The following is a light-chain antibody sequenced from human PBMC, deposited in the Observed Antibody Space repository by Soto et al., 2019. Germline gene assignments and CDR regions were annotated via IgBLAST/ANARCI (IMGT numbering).Light chain of an antibody. CDR1: QSVDNK. Sequence: ERVMTQSPAALSVSLGERATLSCRASQSVDNKLAWYQFKPGQAPRLLIYGASTRATGVPTRFSGSGSGTEFTLTIGSLQSEDFAVYYCLQYDGWPKPFGQGTEVEIK. V-gene: IGKV3-15*01. J-gene: IGKJ1*01. CDR2: GAS. CDR3: LQYDGWPKP.